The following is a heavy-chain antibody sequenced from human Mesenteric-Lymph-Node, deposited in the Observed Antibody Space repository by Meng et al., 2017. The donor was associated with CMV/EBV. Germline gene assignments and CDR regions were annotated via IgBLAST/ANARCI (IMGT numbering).Heavy chain of an antibody. CDR2: ISGTGADT. CDR1: GFIFSTYG. J-gene: IGHJ3*02. D-gene: IGHD2-8*01. CDR3: AKGVSKAFDI. V-gene: IGHV3-23*01. Sequence: GESLKISCAASGFIFSTYGINWVRQAPGKGLEWVSAISGTGADTYYADSVKGRFTISRDNSKNTAYLQMNSLRAEDSAVYYCAKGVSKAFDIWGQGTMVTVSS.